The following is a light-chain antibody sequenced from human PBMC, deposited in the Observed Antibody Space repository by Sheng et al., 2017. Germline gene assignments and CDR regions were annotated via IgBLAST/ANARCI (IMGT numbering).Light chain of an antibody. Sequence: DTVLTQSPGTLSLTPGEGVTLSCRASQSVRNNYLAWFQQKPGQAPRLLIYGASSRVTGIPDRFSGSGSGTDFTLTISRLEPEDVAVYYCQQYGNRPPITFGQGTRLDI. CDR3: QQYGNRPPIT. CDR2: GAS. J-gene: IGKJ5*01. V-gene: IGKV3-20*01. CDR1: QSVRNNY.